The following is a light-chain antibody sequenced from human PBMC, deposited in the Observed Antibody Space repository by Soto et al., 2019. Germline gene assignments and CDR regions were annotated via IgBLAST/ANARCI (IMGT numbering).Light chain of an antibody. V-gene: IGLV1-36*01. Sequence: QSVLTQPPSVSEAPRQRVTISCSGSSSNIGNNAVNWYQQLPGKAPKLLIYYDDLLPSGVSDRFSGSKSGTSASLAISGLQSEDEADYYCSSYAGSNNPWVFGGGTKLTVL. CDR2: YDD. CDR1: SSNIGNNA. J-gene: IGLJ3*02. CDR3: SSYAGSNNPWV.